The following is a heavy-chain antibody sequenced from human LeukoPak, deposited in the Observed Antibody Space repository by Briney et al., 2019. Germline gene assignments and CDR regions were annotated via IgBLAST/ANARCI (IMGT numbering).Heavy chain of an antibody. V-gene: IGHV4-39*01. CDR1: GGSISSSSYS. Sequence: SETLSLTCTVSGGSISSSSYSWGWLRQPPGKGLEWIVSIYYSGTTYYNPSLKSRVTISVDTSNIQFSLKLSSVAATDTAVYFCARLRFDFWSGYTHPYFDYWGQGTLVTVSS. CDR2: IYYSGTT. CDR3: ARLRFDFWSGYTHPYFDY. D-gene: IGHD3-3*01. J-gene: IGHJ4*02.